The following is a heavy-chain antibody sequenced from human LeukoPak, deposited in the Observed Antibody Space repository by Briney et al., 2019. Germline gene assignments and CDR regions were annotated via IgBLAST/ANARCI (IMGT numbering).Heavy chain of an antibody. Sequence: GGSLRLSCVASGFTVSSEYMSWVRRAPGKGLEWVSVMYSGGSTYYADSVKDRFIISRDSSRNTLYLQMNSLRAEDTAVYYCARGGPEDAFDIWGQGTLVTVSS. J-gene: IGHJ3*02. CDR1: GFTVSSEY. CDR3: ARGGPEDAFDI. CDR2: MYSGGST. D-gene: IGHD1-14*01. V-gene: IGHV3-66*01.